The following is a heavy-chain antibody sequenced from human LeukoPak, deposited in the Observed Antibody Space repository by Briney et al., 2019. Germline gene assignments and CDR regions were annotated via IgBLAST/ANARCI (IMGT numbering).Heavy chain of an antibody. CDR2: IKSSGGSV. V-gene: IGHV3-23*01. CDR1: GFTFSSYA. Sequence: GGSLRLSCAASGFTFSSYAMSWIRQAPGKGLECVSTIKSSGGSVYYADSVKGRFTISRDNSKNTLYLQMNSLRAEDTAVYYCAKVPSRAVTVDFWGRGTLVTVSS. J-gene: IGHJ4*02. D-gene: IGHD4-17*01. CDR3: AKVPSRAVTVDF.